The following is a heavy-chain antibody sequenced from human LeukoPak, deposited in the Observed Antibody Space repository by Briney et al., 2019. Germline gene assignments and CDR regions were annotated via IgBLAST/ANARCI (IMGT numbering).Heavy chain of an antibody. V-gene: IGHV1-18*01. J-gene: IGHJ5*02. CDR1: GGTFSSYA. Sequence: ASVKVSCKASGGTFSSYAISWVRQAPGQGLEWMGWISAYNGNTNYAQKLQGRVTMTTDTSTSTAYMELRSLRSDDTAVYYCAGAWDCSSTSCYPFWFDPWGQGTLVTVSS. CDR2: ISAYNGNT. D-gene: IGHD2-2*01. CDR3: AGAWDCSSTSCYPFWFDP.